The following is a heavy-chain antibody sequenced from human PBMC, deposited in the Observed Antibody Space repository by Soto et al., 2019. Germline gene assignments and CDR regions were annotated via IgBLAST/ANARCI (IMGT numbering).Heavy chain of an antibody. J-gene: IGHJ6*02. CDR3: ATPWYYDFWSGYYPTSDYYGMDV. D-gene: IGHD3-3*01. CDR1: GGSISSSSYY. V-gene: IGHV4-39*01. Sequence: PSETLSLTCAVSGGSISSSSYYWGWIRQPPGKGLEWIGSIYYSGSTYYNPSLKSRVTISVDTSKNQFSLKLSSVTAADTAVYYCATPWYYDFWSGYYPTSDYYGMDVWGQGTTVTVSS. CDR2: IYYSGST.